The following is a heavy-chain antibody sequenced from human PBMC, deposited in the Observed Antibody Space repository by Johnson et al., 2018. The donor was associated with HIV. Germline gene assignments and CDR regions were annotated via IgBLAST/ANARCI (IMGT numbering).Heavy chain of an antibody. CDR2: IWYDGNNK. V-gene: IGHV3-33*01. J-gene: IGHJ3*02. CDR3: ARDGDSDAFDI. Sequence: VQLVESGGGVVQPGRSLRLSCAASGFTFSSYGMHWVRQAPGKGLEWVAVIWYDGNNKYYADSVKGRFTISRDNSENTLYLQMKSLRTEDTAVYYCARDGDSDAFDIWGQGTVVTVSS. CDR1: GFTFSSYG. D-gene: IGHD4-17*01.